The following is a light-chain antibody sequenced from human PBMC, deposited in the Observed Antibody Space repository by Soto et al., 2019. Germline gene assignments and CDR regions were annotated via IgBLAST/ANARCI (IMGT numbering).Light chain of an antibody. CDR3: QQANSFLALT. Sequence: DIQMTQSPSSVSASVGDRITITCRASQGISNWLAWYQQKPGKAPKLLIYAASSLQSGVPSRFSGNGSGTDFTLTINSRQPEDFATYYCQQANSFLALTFGGGTKVEI. J-gene: IGKJ4*01. V-gene: IGKV1-12*01. CDR1: QGISNW. CDR2: AAS.